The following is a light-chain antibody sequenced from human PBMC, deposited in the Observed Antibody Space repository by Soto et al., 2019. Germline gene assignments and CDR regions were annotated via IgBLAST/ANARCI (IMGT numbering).Light chain of an antibody. V-gene: IGKV3-20*01. CDR1: QSVSSGY. J-gene: IGKJ1*01. CDR2: GAS. Sequence: EIVLTQSPGTLSLSPGERATLSYRASQSVSSGYLAWYQQKPGQAPSLLIYGASSRATGIPDRFSGSGSGTDFTLTISRLEPEDFAVYFCQQYSNSPQTFGQGTKVEIK. CDR3: QQYSNSPQT.